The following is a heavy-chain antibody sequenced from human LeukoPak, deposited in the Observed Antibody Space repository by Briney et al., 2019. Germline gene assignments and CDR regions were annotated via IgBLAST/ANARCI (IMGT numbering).Heavy chain of an antibody. Sequence: GGSLRLSCAASGFTFSSYAMHWVRQAPGKGLEWVAVISYDGSNKYYADSVKGRFTISRDNSKNTLYLQMSSLRAEDTAVYYCARAIVVVITHGAFDIWGQGTMVTVSS. J-gene: IGHJ3*02. CDR2: ISYDGSNK. CDR3: ARAIVVVITHGAFDI. V-gene: IGHV3-30-3*01. D-gene: IGHD3-22*01. CDR1: GFTFSSYA.